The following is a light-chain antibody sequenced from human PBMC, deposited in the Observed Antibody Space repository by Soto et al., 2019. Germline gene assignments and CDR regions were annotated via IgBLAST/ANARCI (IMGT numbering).Light chain of an antibody. CDR2: GAS. V-gene: IGKV3-20*01. CDR3: QQYGSSPT. J-gene: IGKJ1*01. CDR1: QSVTSSY. Sequence: EIVLTQSPGTLSLSPGERATLACRASQSVTSSYLAWYQQKPGQAPXLLIYGASSRATGIPDRFGGSGSGTDFTLTISRLEPEDFAVYYCQQYGSSPTFGQGTKV.